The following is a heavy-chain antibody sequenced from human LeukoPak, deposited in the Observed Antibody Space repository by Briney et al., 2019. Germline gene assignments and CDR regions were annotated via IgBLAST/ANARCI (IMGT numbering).Heavy chain of an antibody. D-gene: IGHD3-22*01. V-gene: IGHV3-23*01. J-gene: IGHJ4*02. CDR1: GFTFSSYA. CDR3: AKDRWASSGYYLYYFDY. Sequence: GGSLRLSRAASGFTFSSYAMSWVRQAPGKGLEWVSAISGSGGSTYYADSVKGRFTISRDNSKNTLYLQMNSLRAEDTAVYYCAKDRWASSGYYLYYFDYWGQGTLVTVSS. CDR2: ISGSGGST.